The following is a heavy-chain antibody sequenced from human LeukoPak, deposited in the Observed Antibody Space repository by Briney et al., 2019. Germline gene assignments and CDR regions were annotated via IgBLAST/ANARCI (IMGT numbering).Heavy chain of an antibody. CDR2: IIPIFGTA. D-gene: IGHD3-22*01. Sequence: SVKVSCKASGGTFSSYAISWVRQAPGQGLEWKGGIIPIFGTANYAQKFQGRVTITADESTSTAYMELSSLRSEDTAVYYCARNIEYYYDSSGYFAPANWFDPWGQGTLVTVSS. CDR3: ARNIEYYYDSSGYFAPANWFDP. V-gene: IGHV1-69*01. CDR1: GGTFSSYA. J-gene: IGHJ5*02.